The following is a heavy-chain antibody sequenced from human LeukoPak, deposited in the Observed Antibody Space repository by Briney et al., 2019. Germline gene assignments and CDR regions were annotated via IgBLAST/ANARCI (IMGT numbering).Heavy chain of an antibody. D-gene: IGHD3-3*01. Sequence: SDTLSLTCTVSGGSISSYYWSWIRQPPGKGLEWMGYIYYSGSTNYNPSLKSRVTISVDTSKNQFSLKLSSVTAADTAVYYCARANYDFWSGQTNWFDPWGQGTLVTVSS. J-gene: IGHJ5*02. V-gene: IGHV4-59*01. CDR1: GGSISSYY. CDR2: IYYSGST. CDR3: ARANYDFWSGQTNWFDP.